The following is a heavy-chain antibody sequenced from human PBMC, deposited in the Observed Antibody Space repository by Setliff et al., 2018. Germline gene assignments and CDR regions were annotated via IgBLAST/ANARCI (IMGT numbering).Heavy chain of an antibody. Sequence: SETLSLTCAVYGASFSGTYCSWIRQSPGKGLEWIGEINHTGSPNWIGEINHSGSPNYNPSLKSRVTMSVDTSKNQFSLKLTSVTAADSAVYYCRLWSHDYHNDYWGQGTVVTVSS. CDR1: GASFSGTY. V-gene: IGHV4-34*01. CDR3: RLWSHDYHNDY. D-gene: IGHD3-16*01. J-gene: IGHJ4*02. CDR2: INHSGSP.